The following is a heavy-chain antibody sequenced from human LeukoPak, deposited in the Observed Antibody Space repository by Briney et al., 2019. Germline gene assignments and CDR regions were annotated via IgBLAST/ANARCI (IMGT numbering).Heavy chain of an antibody. CDR3: AKGDFYGSGRDYYYYMDV. V-gene: IGHV3-74*01. D-gene: IGHD3-10*01. Sequence: GGSLRLSCAASGFTFSNYWMHWVRQAPGKGLVWVSRISYDGSSTNYADSVKGRFTISRDNAKNTLYLQMNSLRAEDTAVYNCAKGDFYGSGRDYYYYMDVWGKGTTVTISS. CDR2: ISYDGSST. CDR1: GFTFSNYW. J-gene: IGHJ6*03.